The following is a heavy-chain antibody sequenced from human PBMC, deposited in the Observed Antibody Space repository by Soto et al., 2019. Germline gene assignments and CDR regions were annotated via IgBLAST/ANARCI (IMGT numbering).Heavy chain of an antibody. CDR3: GTETGYDTSTTYSAVYYGMDV. Sequence: QVQLVESGGGVVQPGRSLRLSCAASGFSFSSYGMHWVRQAPGKGLEWVSVIWYDGSNEYYTDSVKGRFTISRDNSKNTLYLQMNSLRDEDTAMYYCGTETGYDTSTTYSAVYYGMDVWGQGTTVTVSS. J-gene: IGHJ6*02. D-gene: IGHD2-2*01. V-gene: IGHV3-33*01. CDR1: GFSFSSYG. CDR2: IWYDGSNE.